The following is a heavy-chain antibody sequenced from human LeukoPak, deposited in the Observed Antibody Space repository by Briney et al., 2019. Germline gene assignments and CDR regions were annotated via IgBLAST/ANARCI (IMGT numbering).Heavy chain of an antibody. V-gene: IGHV3-21*01. Sequence: GGSLRLSCAASGFTFSSYSMNWVRQAPGKGLEWVSSISSSSSYIYYADSVKGRFTISRDNAKNTLYLQMNSLRAEDTAVYYCARMVLGGFDYWGQGTLVTVSS. D-gene: IGHD4/OR15-4a*01. CDR1: GFTFSSYS. CDR2: ISSSSSYI. J-gene: IGHJ4*02. CDR3: ARMVLGGFDY.